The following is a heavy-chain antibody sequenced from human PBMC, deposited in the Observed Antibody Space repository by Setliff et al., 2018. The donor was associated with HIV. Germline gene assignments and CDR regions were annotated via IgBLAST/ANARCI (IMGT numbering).Heavy chain of an antibody. D-gene: IGHD1-1*01. J-gene: IGHJ4*02. V-gene: IGHV4-34*01. Sequence: PSETWSLTCAVYGGPFSGYYWGWIRQSPGKGLEWIGEVHHSGRTTNYNPSLKSRVTMSVDTSKNQFSLKLTSVTAADTGTYYCARDSEPMSGTWYDYWGQGTLVTVSS. CDR1: GGPFSGYY. CDR3: ARDSEPMSGTWYDY. CDR2: VHHSGRTT.